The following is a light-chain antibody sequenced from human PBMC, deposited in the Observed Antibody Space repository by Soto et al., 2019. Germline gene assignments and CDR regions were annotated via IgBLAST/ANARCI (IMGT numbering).Light chain of an antibody. Sequence: IVMTQSPATLSVSPGERATLSCRASQNVGSNLAWYQQKPGQAPRLLIYDASTRATGIPARFSGSGSGTEFTLTISSLQSEDFAVYYCQQYNNWPPLTFGGGTKVEI. CDR1: QNVGSN. CDR2: DAS. V-gene: IGKV3-15*01. CDR3: QQYNNWPPLT. J-gene: IGKJ4*01.